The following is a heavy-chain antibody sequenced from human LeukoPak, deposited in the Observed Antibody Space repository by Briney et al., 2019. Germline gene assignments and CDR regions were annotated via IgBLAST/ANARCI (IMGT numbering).Heavy chain of an antibody. CDR2: ISSSGSTI. D-gene: IGHD2-15*01. V-gene: IGHV3-11*04. J-gene: IGHJ4*02. CDR1: GFTFSDYY. CDR3: ARDLSVAQAIDY. Sequence: PGGSLRLSCAASGFTFSDYYMSWIRQAPGKGLEWVSYISSSGSTIYYADSVKGRFTISRDNAKNSPYLQMNSLRAEDTAVHYCARDLSVAQAIDYWGQGTLVTVSS.